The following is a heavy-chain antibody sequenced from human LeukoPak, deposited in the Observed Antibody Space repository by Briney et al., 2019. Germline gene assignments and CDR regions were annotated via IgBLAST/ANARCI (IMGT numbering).Heavy chain of an antibody. Sequence: PGGSLRLSCAASGFTFSSAWMSWVRQAPGKGLEWVASIKQDGSEGYYVDSVKGRFAISRDNTKNSLYLQMNSLRAEDTAVYYCARAGILWGDYWGQGTLVTVSS. J-gene: IGHJ4*02. CDR1: GFTFSSAW. CDR3: ARAGILWGDY. CDR2: IKQDGSEG. V-gene: IGHV3-7*01. D-gene: IGHD2-15*01.